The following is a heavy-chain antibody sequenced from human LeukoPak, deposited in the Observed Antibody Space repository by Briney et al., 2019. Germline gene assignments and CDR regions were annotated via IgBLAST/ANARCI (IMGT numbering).Heavy chain of an antibody. CDR2: ISSSGSTI. V-gene: IGHV3-48*03. CDR3: ARGRYYYGSGSYSPSNWFDP. CDR1: GFTSSSYE. Sequence: GGSLRLSCAASGFTSSSYEMNWVRQAPGKGLEWVSYISSSGSTIYYADSVKGRFTISRDNAKNSLYLQMNSLRAEDTAVYYCARGRYYYGSGSYSPSNWFDPWGQGTLVTVSP. J-gene: IGHJ5*02. D-gene: IGHD3-10*01.